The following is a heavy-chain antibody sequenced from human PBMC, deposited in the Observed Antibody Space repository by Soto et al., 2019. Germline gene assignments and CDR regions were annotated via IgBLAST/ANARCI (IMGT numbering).Heavy chain of an antibody. V-gene: IGHV2-5*02. D-gene: IGHD3-3*01. J-gene: IGHJ5*02. CDR3: AHIRLGAGWFDP. Sequence: SGPTLVNPTQTLTLTCTFSGFSLNTNEVGVGWIRQPPGKALEWLALIYWDDDKRYSPSLRSRLTINKDTSKNQVVLSMTSMDPVDTATYHCAHIRLGAGWFDPWGQGALVTVSS. CDR2: IYWDDDK. CDR1: GFSLNTNEVG.